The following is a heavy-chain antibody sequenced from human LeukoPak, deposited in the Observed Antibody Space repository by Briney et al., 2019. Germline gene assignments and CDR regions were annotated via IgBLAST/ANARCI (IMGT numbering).Heavy chain of an antibody. J-gene: IGHJ4*02. CDR3: ARDMRNAAAGTSRLEKYDY. CDR1: GYTFTSYY. CDR2: INPNSGGT. V-gene: IGHV1-2*06. Sequence: ASVKVSCKASGYTFTSYYMHWVRQAPGQGLEWMGRINPNSGGTNYAQKFQGRVTMTRDTSISTAYMELSRLRSDDTAVYYCARDMRNAAAGTSRLEKYDYWGQGTLVTVSS. D-gene: IGHD6-13*01.